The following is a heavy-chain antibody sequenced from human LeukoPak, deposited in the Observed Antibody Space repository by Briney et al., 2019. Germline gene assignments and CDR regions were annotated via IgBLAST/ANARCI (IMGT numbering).Heavy chain of an antibody. CDR1: GFTFNSYD. CDR2: ISSSGSPI. CDR3: ARGLAYDYGMDY. D-gene: IGHD4-17*01. V-gene: IGHV3-48*03. Sequence: PGGSLRLSCAASGFTFNSYDMNWVRQAPGKGLEWVSYISSSGSPIYYADSVKGRFTISRDNAKNSLYLQMNSLRAEDTAFYYCARGLAYDYGMDYWGQGTLVTVSS. J-gene: IGHJ4*02.